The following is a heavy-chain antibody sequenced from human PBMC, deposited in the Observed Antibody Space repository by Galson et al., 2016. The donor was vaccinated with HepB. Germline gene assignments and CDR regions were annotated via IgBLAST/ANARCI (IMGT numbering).Heavy chain of an antibody. Sequence: SVKVSCKASGYTFSNFPITWVRQAPGQGLEWMGWISAHNNNTIYSQRFQGRVTMTTVTATSTAYMELRSLRSDDTAIYYCVRPNSGWFDPWGQGTLVTVSS. CDR1: GYTFSNFP. V-gene: IGHV1-18*01. J-gene: IGHJ5*02. CDR3: VRPNSGWFDP. D-gene: IGHD7-27*01. CDR2: ISAHNNNT.